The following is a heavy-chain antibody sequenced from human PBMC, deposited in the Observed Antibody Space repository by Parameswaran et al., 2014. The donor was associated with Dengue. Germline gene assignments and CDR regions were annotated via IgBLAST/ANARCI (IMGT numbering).Heavy chain of an antibody. V-gene: IGHV4-61*07. Sequence: RWIRQPPGKGLEWIGSVSYTGSTNYDSSLQSRVTISLDMSKNQFSLNLRSVTAADTAVYYCASQGYYYDLSHGIDWWGQGTLVTVSS. D-gene: IGHD3-22*01. CDR3: ASQGYYYDLSHGIDW. J-gene: IGHJ4*02. CDR2: VSYTGST.